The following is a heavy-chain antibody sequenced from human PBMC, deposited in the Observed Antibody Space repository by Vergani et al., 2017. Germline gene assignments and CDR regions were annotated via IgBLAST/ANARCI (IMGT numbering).Heavy chain of an antibody. CDR2: INHSGTI. J-gene: IGHJ3*01. V-gene: IGHV4-38-2*02. CDR3: ARRAERWETLLRDDFDV. Sequence: QVQLQESGPGLVKPSETLSLTCTVSGDSVISTDYHWGWIRQPPGKGLEWIGEINHSGTINYNPTLKSPFNVSIDTSRDHFSLKLRSVSAADTAVYFCARRAERWETLLRDDFDVWGQGTFVTVSP. CDR1: GDSVISTDYH. D-gene: IGHD1-26*01.